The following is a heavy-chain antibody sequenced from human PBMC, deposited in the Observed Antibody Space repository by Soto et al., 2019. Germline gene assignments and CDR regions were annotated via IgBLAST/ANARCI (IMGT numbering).Heavy chain of an antibody. D-gene: IGHD3-3*01. V-gene: IGHV1-69*06. CDR1: GGTFSSYA. J-gene: IGHJ6*02. CDR2: IIPIFGTA. CDR3: ARLPARITIFGVESPAGV. Sequence: SVKVSCKASGGTFSSYAISWVRQAPGQGLEWMGGIIPIFGTANYAQKFQGRVTITADKSTSTAYMELSSLRSEDTAVYYCARLPARITIFGVESPAGVWRQGTTVTVSS.